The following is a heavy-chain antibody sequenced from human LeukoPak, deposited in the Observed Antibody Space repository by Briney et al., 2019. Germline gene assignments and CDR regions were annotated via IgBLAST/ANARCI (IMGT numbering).Heavy chain of an antibody. CDR1: GFTFSSYS. J-gene: IGHJ4*02. V-gene: IGHV3-21*01. D-gene: IGHD2-2*02. Sequence: GGSLRLSCAASGFTFSSYSMNWVRQAPGKGLEWVSSISSSSSYIYYADSVEGRFAISRDNAKNSLYLQMNSLRAEDTAVYFCARDGTYCSSTSCYIAYWGQGTLVTVSS. CDR2: ISSSSSYI. CDR3: ARDGTYCSSTSCYIAY.